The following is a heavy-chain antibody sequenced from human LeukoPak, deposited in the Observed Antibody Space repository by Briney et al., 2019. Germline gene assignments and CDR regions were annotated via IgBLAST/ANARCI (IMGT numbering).Heavy chain of an antibody. Sequence: SETLSLTCTVSGGSISSGSYYWSWIRQPAGKGLEWIGRIYTSGSTNYNPSLKSRVTISVDTSKNQFSLKLSSVTAADTAVYYCARDSDSSSWYGTGAFDIWGQGTMVTVSS. CDR2: IYTSGST. J-gene: IGHJ3*02. CDR3: ARDSDSSSWYGTGAFDI. D-gene: IGHD6-13*01. V-gene: IGHV4-61*02. CDR1: GGSISSGSYY.